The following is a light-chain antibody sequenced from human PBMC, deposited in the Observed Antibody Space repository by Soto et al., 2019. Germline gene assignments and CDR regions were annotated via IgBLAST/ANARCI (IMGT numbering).Light chain of an antibody. CDR3: QGDNSAPPVS. CDR2: AAS. CDR1: QGISNY. Sequence: DIQMTQSPSSLSASVGDRITITCRASQGISNYLAWYQQKPGKVPKLLIYAASTLHSGVPSRFSGSGSGTDFTLTISSLQPEDVATYYGQGDNSAPPVSFGPGTKVDL. J-gene: IGKJ3*01. V-gene: IGKV1-27*01.